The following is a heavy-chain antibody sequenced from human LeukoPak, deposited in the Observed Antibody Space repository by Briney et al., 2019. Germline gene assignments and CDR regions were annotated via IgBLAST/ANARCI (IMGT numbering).Heavy chain of an antibody. Sequence: ASVKVSCKASGYTFTGYYMHWVRQAPGQGLEWMGWINPNSGGTNYAQKFQGRVTMTRDTSIGTAYMELSRLRSDVTAVYYCARPADSSGWYSPSDYWGQGTLVTVSS. CDR3: ARPADSSGWYSPSDY. D-gene: IGHD6-19*01. CDR1: GYTFTGYY. CDR2: INPNSGGT. V-gene: IGHV1-2*02. J-gene: IGHJ4*02.